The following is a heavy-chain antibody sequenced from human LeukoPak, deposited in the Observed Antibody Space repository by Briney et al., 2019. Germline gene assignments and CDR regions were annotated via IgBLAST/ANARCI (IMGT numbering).Heavy chain of an antibody. CDR2: INHSGST. Sequence: SETLSLTCAVYGGSFSGYYWSWIRQPPGKGLEWIGEINHSGSTNYNPSLKSRVTISVDMSKNQFSLKLSSVTAADTAVYYCARETGIAAAGTGDYWGQGTLVTVSS. CDR1: GGSFSGYY. CDR3: ARETGIAAAGTGDY. J-gene: IGHJ4*02. V-gene: IGHV4-34*01. D-gene: IGHD6-13*01.